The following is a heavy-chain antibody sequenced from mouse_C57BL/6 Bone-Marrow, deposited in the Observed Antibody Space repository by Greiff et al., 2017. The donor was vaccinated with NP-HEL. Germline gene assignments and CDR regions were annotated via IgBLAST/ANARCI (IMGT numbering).Heavy chain of an antibody. Sequence: VQLQQSGPELVKPGASVKISCKASGYAFSSSWMNWVKQRPGKGLEWIGRIYPGDGDTNYNGKFKGKATLTADKSSSTAYMQLSSLTSEDSAVYFCARERENYYGSSLAYWGQGTLVTVSA. CDR3: ARERENYYGSSLAY. J-gene: IGHJ3*01. CDR2: IYPGDGDT. CDR1: GYAFSSSW. V-gene: IGHV1-82*01. D-gene: IGHD1-1*01.